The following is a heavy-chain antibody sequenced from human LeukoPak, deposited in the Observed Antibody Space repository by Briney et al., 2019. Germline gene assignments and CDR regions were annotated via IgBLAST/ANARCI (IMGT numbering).Heavy chain of an antibody. Sequence: GGSLRLSCAASGFAFSFYAMSWLRQPPGKGLEWVSTINANSGTTSYAASVRGRFTISRDNSKNTLYLQVNTLRAEDTAVYYCARDAGYCSSTSCYEVVAAAGTGVCCYYYGMDVWGQGTTVTVSS. V-gene: IGHV3-23*01. J-gene: IGHJ6*02. D-gene: IGHD2-2*01. CDR2: INANSGTT. CDR1: GFAFSFYA. CDR3: ARDAGYCSSTSCYEVVAAAGTGVCCYYYGMDV.